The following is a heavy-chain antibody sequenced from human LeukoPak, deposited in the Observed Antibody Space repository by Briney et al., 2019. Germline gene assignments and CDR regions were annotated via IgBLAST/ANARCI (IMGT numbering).Heavy chain of an antibody. J-gene: IGHJ4*02. CDR1: GFTLSTNA. CDR2: ISGSGAST. Sequence: GGSLRLSCLTSGFTLSTNAMSWVRQPPGKGLEWISGISGSGASTYYADSVKGRFTISRDDSRNTLYLQMNSLRGDDTAVYYCAKDVGKWESLHFFDYWGQGTLVTVSS. V-gene: IGHV3-23*01. D-gene: IGHD1-26*01. CDR3: AKDVGKWESLHFFDY.